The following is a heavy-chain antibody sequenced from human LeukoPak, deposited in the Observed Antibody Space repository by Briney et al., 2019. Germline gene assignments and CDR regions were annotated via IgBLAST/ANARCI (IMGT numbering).Heavy chain of an antibody. Sequence: SETLSLTCTVSGGSISNSNYYWGWIRQPPGKGLEWIANIYYGGSTAYNPSLKSRVTISVDTSKNQFSLKVNSVTAADTALYYCARFSRSTGSGFTGLASDTWGQGTMVTVSS. CDR3: ARFSRSTGSGFTGLASDT. CDR1: GGSISNSNYY. D-gene: IGHD3-22*01. CDR2: IYYGGST. V-gene: IGHV4-39*01. J-gene: IGHJ3*02.